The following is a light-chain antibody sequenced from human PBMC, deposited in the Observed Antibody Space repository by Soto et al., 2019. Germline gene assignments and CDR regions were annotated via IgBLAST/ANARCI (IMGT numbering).Light chain of an antibody. V-gene: IGLV2-8*01. Sequence: QSALTQPPSASGSPGQSVTISCTGTSSDVCGYNYVSWYQHHPGKAPKLLIYEVTKRPSWVPDRFSGSKSGNTASLTVSGLQAEDEADYYCNSYAGSNNLVFGGGTKLTVL. CDR3: NSYAGSNNLV. CDR1: SSDVCGYNY. CDR2: EVT. J-gene: IGLJ2*01.